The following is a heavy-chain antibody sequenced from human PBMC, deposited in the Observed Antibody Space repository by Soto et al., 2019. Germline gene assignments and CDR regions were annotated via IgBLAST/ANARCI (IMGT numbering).Heavy chain of an antibody. CDR3: AKDQGYDFWSGSHPFGTYYYYGMDV. CDR2: ISGSGGST. D-gene: IGHD3-3*01. J-gene: IGHJ6*02. CDR1: GFTFSSYA. Sequence: GGSLRLSCAASGFTFSSYAMSWVRQAPGKGLEWVSAISGSGGSTYYADSVKGRFTISRDNSKNTLYLQMNSLRAEDTAVYYCAKDQGYDFWSGSHPFGTYYYYGMDVWGQGTTVTVSS. V-gene: IGHV3-23*01.